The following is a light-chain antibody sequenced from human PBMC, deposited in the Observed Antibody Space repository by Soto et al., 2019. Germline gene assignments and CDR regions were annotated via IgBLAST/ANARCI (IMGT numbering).Light chain of an antibody. CDR3: QQYNSYWT. Sequence: DIQMTQSPSTLSASVGDRVTITCRASQSISTWLAWYQQKPGKAPKLLIYDVSSLEGGVPSRFSGSGSGTEFTLSISSLQPDDFATYYCQQYNSYWTFGQGTKVDI. V-gene: IGKV1-5*01. J-gene: IGKJ1*01. CDR2: DVS. CDR1: QSISTW.